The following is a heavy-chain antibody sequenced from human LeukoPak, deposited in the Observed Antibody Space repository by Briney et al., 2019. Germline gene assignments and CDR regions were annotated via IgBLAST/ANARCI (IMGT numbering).Heavy chain of an antibody. D-gene: IGHD6-19*01. J-gene: IGHJ4*02. Sequence: GGSLRLSCAASGFTFSSYWMSWVRQAPGKGLEWVANIKQDGSEKYYVDSVKGRFTISRDNAKNSLYLQMNSLRAEDTAVYYCARGLGGSGWYFFDYWGQGTLVTVSS. V-gene: IGHV3-7*01. CDR1: GFTFSSYW. CDR2: IKQDGSEK. CDR3: ARGLGGSGWYFFDY.